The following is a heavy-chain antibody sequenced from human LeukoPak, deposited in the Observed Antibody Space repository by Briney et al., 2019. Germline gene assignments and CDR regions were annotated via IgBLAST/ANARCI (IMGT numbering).Heavy chain of an antibody. J-gene: IGHJ3*02. CDR3: ARGPSSRRSVGATDAFDI. Sequence: GGSLRLSCAASGFTFSSYSMNWVRQAPGKGLEWVSYISSSSSTIYYADSVKGRFTISGDNSKNTLYLQMNSLRAEDTAVYYCARGPSSRRSVGATDAFDIWGQGTMVTVSS. CDR1: GFTFSSYS. V-gene: IGHV3-48*01. D-gene: IGHD1-26*01. CDR2: ISSSSSTI.